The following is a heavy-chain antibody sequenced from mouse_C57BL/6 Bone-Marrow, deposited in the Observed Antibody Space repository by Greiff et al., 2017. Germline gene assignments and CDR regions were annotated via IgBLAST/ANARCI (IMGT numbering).Heavy chain of an antibody. J-gene: IGHJ2*01. CDR1: GYAFSSSW. V-gene: IGHV1-82*01. CDR2: IYPGDGDT. Sequence: QVQLKESGPELVKPGASVKISRKASGYAFSSSWMNWVKQRPGKGLEWIGRIYPGDGDTNYNGKFKGKATLTADKSSSTAYMQLSSLTSEDSAVYFCASLLWLREGYFDYWGQGTTLTVSS. CDR3: ASLLWLREGYFDY. D-gene: IGHD2-2*01.